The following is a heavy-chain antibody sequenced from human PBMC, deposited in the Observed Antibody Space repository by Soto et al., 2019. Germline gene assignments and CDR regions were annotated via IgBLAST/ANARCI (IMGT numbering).Heavy chain of an antibody. D-gene: IGHD6-13*01. CDR2: IDPSDSYT. CDR3: ARWGIAAAGTDDY. CDR1: VGSVSSSR. J-gene: IGHJ4*02. Sequence: SSGERRVGSVSSSRLTPDRQITGKGLEWMGRIDPSDSYTNYSPSFQGHVTISADKSISTAYLQWSSLKASDTAMYYCARWGIAAAGTDDYWGQGTLVTVSS. V-gene: IGHV5-10-1*01.